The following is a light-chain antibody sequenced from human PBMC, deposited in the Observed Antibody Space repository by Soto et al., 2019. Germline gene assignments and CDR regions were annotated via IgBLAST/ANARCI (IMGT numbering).Light chain of an antibody. CDR2: STN. CDR3: VLYMGSGVVV. V-gene: IGLV8-61*01. J-gene: IGLJ3*02. CDR1: SGSVSTSYY. Sequence: HTVVTQEPSFSVSPGGTVTLTCGLSSGSVSTSYYPSWYQQTPGQAPRTLIYSTNTRSSGVPDRFSGSILENKAALTITGAQADDESDYYCVLYMGSGVVVFGGGTKLTVL.